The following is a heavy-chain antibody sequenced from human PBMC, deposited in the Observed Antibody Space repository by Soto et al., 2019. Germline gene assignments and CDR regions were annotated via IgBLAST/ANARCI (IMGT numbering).Heavy chain of an antibody. CDR1: GGFFRDYA. V-gene: IGHV1-69*01. CDR2: ILPTFGTT. J-gene: IGHJ3*02. D-gene: IGHD1-26*01. CDR3: ARGNRRLVGALVGDAFDI. Sequence: EQLVQSGAEVKKPGSSVKVSCETSGGFFRDYAISWVRQAPGQGLEWMGAILPTFGTTNYAEQFQGRVTITADESTRTVYMEVSDLTSADTAVFYCARGNRRLVGALVGDAFDIWGQGTMVTVSS.